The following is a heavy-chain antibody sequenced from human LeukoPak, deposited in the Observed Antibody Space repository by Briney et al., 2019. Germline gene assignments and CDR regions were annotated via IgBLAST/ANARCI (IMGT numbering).Heavy chain of an antibody. CDR3: ARLSSSWNWFDP. CDR2: VYYTGST. CDR1: GGSISGSSYY. J-gene: IGHJ5*02. D-gene: IGHD6-6*01. Sequence: SETLSLTCTVPGGSISGSSYYWGWIRQPPRKELECVGVYYTGSTYYNPSLKSRVTISADTSKKQFSLKLSSVTAADTGVYYCARLSSSWNWFDPWGQGTLVTVSS. V-gene: IGHV4-39*01.